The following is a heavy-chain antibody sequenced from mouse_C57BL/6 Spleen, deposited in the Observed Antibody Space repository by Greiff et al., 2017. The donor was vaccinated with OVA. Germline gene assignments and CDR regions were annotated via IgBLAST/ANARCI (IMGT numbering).Heavy chain of an antibody. CDR1: GFTFSDYG. CDR3: GGDGDSPGIWFAY. D-gene: IGHD2-13*01. Sequence: EVKLQESGGGLVKPGGSLKLSCAASGFTFSDYGMHWVRQAPEKGLEWVAYISSGSSTIYYADTVKGRFTISRDNAKNTLFLQMTSLRSEDTAMYYCGGDGDSPGIWFAYWGQGTLVTVSA. J-gene: IGHJ3*01. V-gene: IGHV5-17*01. CDR2: ISSGSSTI.